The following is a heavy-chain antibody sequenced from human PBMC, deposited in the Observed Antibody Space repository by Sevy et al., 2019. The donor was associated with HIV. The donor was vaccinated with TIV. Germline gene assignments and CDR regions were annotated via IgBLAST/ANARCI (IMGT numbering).Heavy chain of an antibody. Sequence: GGSLRLSCSASGFTFSSYAMHWVRQAPGKGLEYVSAISSNGGSTYYADSVKGGFTISRDNSKNTLYLQMSSLRAEDTAVYYCVKGKGITGTTYDYYYGMDVWGQGTTVTVSS. CDR2: ISSNGGST. CDR3: VKGKGITGTTYDYYYGMDV. CDR1: GFTFSSYA. V-gene: IGHV3-64D*06. D-gene: IGHD1-7*01. J-gene: IGHJ6*02.